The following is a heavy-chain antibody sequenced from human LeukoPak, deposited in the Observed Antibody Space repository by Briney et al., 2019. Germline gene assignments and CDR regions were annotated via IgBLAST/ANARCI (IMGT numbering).Heavy chain of an antibody. CDR1: GFTFSSYS. J-gene: IGHJ6*02. CDR2: ISSSSSYI. D-gene: IGHD4-17*01. V-gene: IGHV3-21*01. CDR3: ARDGGDGDYGAKSYYYGMDV. Sequence: GGSLRLSCAASGFTFSSYSMNWVRQAPGKGLEWVSSISSSSSYIYYADSVKGRFTISRDNAKNSLYLQMNTVRAEDTAVYYCARDGGDGDYGAKSYYYGMDVWGQGTTVTVPS.